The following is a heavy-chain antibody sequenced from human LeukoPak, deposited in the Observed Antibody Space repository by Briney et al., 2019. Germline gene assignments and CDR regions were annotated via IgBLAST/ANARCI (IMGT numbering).Heavy chain of an antibody. J-gene: IGHJ4*02. V-gene: IGHV5-51*01. CDR3: ARHIGLTTRYFDY. CDR2: IYPRDSDT. CDR1: GYKFTDYW. D-gene: IGHD4/OR15-4a*01. Sequence: GESLKISCKGSGYKFTDYWIAWVRQMPGKGLEWMGMIYPRDSDTRYSPSFQGHVTISADKSIATAYLQWSSLKASDTAMYYCARHIGLTTRYFDYWGQVTLVTVSS.